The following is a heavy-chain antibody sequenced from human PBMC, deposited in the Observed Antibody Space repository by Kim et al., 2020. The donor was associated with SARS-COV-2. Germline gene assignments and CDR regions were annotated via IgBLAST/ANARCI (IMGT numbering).Heavy chain of an antibody. Sequence: GGSLRLSCAASGFTVSSNYMSWVRQAPGKGLEWVSVIYSGGSTYYADSVKGRFTISRDNSKNTLYLQMNSLRAEDTAVYYCARDSEPYCSSTSCYYYYYMDVWGKGTTVTVS. CDR3: ARDSEPYCSSTSCYYYYYMDV. CDR2: IYSGGST. J-gene: IGHJ6*03. D-gene: IGHD2-2*01. CDR1: GFTVSSNY. V-gene: IGHV3-66*01.